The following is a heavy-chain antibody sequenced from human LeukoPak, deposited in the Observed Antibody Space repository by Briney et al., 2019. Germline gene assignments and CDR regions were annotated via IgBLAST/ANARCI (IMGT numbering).Heavy chain of an antibody. V-gene: IGHV3-53*04. Sequence: GGSLRLSCAASGFTVSSNYMSWVRQAPGKGLELVSVIYSGGSTYYADSVKGRFTISRHNSKNTLYLQMNSLRAEDTAVYYCARGTVTTVGWFDPWGQGTLVTVSS. CDR3: ARGTVTTVGWFDP. D-gene: IGHD4-17*01. CDR1: GFTVSSNY. CDR2: IYSGGST. J-gene: IGHJ5*02.